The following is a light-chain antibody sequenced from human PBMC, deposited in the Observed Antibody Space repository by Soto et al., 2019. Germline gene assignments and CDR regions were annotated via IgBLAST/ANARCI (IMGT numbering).Light chain of an antibody. CDR1: QDINSY. Sequence: DVQMTQSPSSLSASVGDRVTITCRASQDINSYLAWYQQKPGNAPKSLIYAASSLQTGVPSRFSGSESGTDFTLTINNLQPEDSATYYCQQYNIAPRTFGGGTKVEIK. J-gene: IGKJ4*01. CDR2: AAS. V-gene: IGKV1D-16*01. CDR3: QQYNIAPRT.